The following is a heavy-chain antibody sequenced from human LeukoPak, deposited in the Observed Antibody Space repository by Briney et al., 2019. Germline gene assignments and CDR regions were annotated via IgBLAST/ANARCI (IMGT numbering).Heavy chain of an antibody. J-gene: IGHJ5*02. Sequence: GGSLRLSCAASGFTFSSYAMMWVRQAPGKGLEWVSTVVASYEGAFYANSVKGRFTISRDNSKSTLYMQMNSLRAEDTAVYYCAKGKAGGLVDLFDPWGQGTLVTVSS. D-gene: IGHD3/OR15-3a*01. CDR1: GFTFSSYA. CDR2: VVASYEGA. CDR3: AKGKAGGLVDLFDP. V-gene: IGHV3-23*01.